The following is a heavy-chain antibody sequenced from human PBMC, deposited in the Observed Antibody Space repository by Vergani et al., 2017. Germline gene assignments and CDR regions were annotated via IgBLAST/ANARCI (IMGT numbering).Heavy chain of an antibody. CDR2: INPSGCTT. CDR3: ARGGLGVVVAATPDY. D-gene: IGHD2-15*01. V-gene: IGHV1-46*01. Sequence: QVQLVQSGAEVKKPGASVKVSCKASGYTFTSYYMHWVRQAPGQGLEWMGIINPSGCTTSYAQKLQGRVTITPDTSTSTAYMELRDLRSVDTAVYYCARGGLGVVVAATPDYWGQGTLVTVSS. CDR1: GYTFTSYY. J-gene: IGHJ4*02.